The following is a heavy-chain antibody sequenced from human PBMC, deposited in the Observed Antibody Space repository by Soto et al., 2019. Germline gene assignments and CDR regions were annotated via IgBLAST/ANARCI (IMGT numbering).Heavy chain of an antibody. Sequence: LTLSRAGSGFTFSRYAMHWFRQAPGKGLEWVAVISYDGSNKYYADSVKGRFTISRDNSKNTLYLQMNSLRAEDTAVYYCARESRGYCSGGSCYTHYFDYWGQGTLVTVSS. CDR2: ISYDGSNK. CDR3: ARESRGYCSGGSCYTHYFDY. D-gene: IGHD2-15*01. V-gene: IGHV3-30-3*01. CDR1: GFTFSRYA. J-gene: IGHJ4*02.